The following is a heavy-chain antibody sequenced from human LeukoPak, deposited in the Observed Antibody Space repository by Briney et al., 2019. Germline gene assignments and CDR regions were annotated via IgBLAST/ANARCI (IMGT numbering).Heavy chain of an antibody. CDR1: GFTFGSYG. Sequence: PGGSLRLSCAASGFTFGSYGMHRVRQAPGKGLEWVAVISYDGSNKYYADSVKGRFTISRDNSKNTLYLQMNSLRAEDTAVYYCAKGAAGIAVAGDWFDPWGQGTLVTVSS. V-gene: IGHV3-30*18. CDR2: ISYDGSNK. D-gene: IGHD6-19*01. J-gene: IGHJ5*02. CDR3: AKGAAGIAVAGDWFDP.